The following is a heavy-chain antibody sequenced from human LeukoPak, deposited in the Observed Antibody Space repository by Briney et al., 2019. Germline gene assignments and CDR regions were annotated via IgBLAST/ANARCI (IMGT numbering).Heavy chain of an antibody. J-gene: IGHJ6*02. D-gene: IGHD6-13*01. CDR3: HRQQLANYYYYGMDV. Sequence: GGSLRLSCAASGFTFDDDAMHWVRQAPGKGLEWVSLISGDGGSTYYADSVKGRFTISRDNSKNSLYLQMNSLRTEDTALCYCHRQQLANYYYYGMDVWGQGTTVTVSS. CDR2: ISGDGGST. V-gene: IGHV3-43*02. CDR1: GFTFDDDA.